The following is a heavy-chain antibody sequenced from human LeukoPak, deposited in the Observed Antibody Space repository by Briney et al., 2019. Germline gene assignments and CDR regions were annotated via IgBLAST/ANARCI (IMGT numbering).Heavy chain of an antibody. CDR1: GFTFSSYE. Sequence: GGSLRLSCAASGFTFSSYEMNWVRQAPGKGLEWVSYISSSGSTLYYADSVKGRFTISRDNAKNSLYLQMNSLRAEDTAVYYCARGERGLGIGLSNWFDPWGQGTLVTVSS. J-gene: IGHJ5*02. CDR2: ISSSGSTL. D-gene: IGHD7-27*01. V-gene: IGHV3-48*03. CDR3: ARGERGLGIGLSNWFDP.